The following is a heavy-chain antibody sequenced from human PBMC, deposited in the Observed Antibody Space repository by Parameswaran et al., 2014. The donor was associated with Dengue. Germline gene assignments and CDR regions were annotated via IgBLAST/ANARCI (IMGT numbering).Heavy chain of an antibody. D-gene: IGHD2-15*01. Sequence: WIRQPPGKGLEWIGYIYYSGSTNYNPSLKSRVTISVDTSKNQFSLKLSSVTAADTAVYYCARAVMGYCSGGSCYSNYYYGMDVWGQGTTVTVSS. V-gene: IGHV4-59*01. CDR2: IYYSGST. J-gene: IGHJ6*02. CDR3: ARAVMGYCSGGSCYSNYYYGMDV.